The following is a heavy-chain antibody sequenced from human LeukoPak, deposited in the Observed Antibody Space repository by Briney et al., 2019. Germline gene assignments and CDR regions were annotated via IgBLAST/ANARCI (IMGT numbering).Heavy chain of an antibody. D-gene: IGHD2-2*03. CDR2: IYYSGST. V-gene: IGHV4-39*01. CDR3: ARLGYCSSTSCYPIDY. CDR1: GGSVGIGTYY. Sequence: PSETLSLTCTVSGGSVGIGTYYWGWIRQPPGKGLEWIGSIYYSGSTYYNPSLKSRVTISVDTSKNQFSLKLSSVTAADTAVYYCARLGYCSSTSCYPIDYWGQGTLVTVSS. J-gene: IGHJ4*02.